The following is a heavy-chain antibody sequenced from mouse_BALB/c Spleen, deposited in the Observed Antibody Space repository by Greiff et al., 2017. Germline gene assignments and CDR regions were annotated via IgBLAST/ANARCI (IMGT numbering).Heavy chain of an antibody. CDR3: AELLRWYFDV. D-gene: IGHD1-1*01. CDR1: GYTFTSYW. J-gene: IGHJ1*01. CDR2: INPSNGRT. Sequence: VQLQQPGAELVKPGASVKLSCKASGYTFTSYWMHWVKQRPGQGLEWIGEINPSNGRTNYNEKFKSKATLTVDKSSSTAYMQLSSLTSEDSAVYYCAELLRWYFDVWGAGTTVTVSS. V-gene: IGHV1S81*02.